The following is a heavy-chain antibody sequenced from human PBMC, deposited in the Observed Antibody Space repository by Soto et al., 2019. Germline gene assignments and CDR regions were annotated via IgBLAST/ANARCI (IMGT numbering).Heavy chain of an antibody. J-gene: IGHJ6*02. CDR2: IKKDGSEK. CDR1: GFTLSTYW. D-gene: IGHD6-19*01. V-gene: IGHV3-7*01. Sequence: EVQLVESGGGLVQPGGSLRLSCAASGFTLSTYWMNWVRQAPGKGLEWVANIKKDGSEKYYVDSVKGRFIISRDNAKNSLYLQINYLRAEDTAVYYCARDADASGWYHYGMDVWGQGTMVTVSS. CDR3: ARDADASGWYHYGMDV.